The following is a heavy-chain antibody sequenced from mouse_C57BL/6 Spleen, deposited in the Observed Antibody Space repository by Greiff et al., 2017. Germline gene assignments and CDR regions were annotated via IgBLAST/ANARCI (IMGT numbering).Heavy chain of an antibody. CDR2: IDPSDSYT. CDR3: ARRDYGSSGDFDV. CDR1: GYTFTSYW. Sequence: QVQLQQPGAELVMPGASVKLPCKASGYTFTSYWMHWVKQRPGQGLEWIGEIDPSDSYTNYNQKFKGKSTLTVDKSSSTAYMQLSSLTSEDSAVYYCARRDYGSSGDFDVWGTGTTVTVSS. D-gene: IGHD1-1*01. J-gene: IGHJ1*03. V-gene: IGHV1-69*01.